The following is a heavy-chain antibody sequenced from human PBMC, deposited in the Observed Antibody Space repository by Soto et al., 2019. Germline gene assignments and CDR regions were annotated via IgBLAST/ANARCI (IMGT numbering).Heavy chain of an antibody. CDR1: GYTFTSSD. Sequence: QVQLVQSGAEVKKPGASVRVSCKASGYTFTSSDVYWVRQANGQGLELMGWMNPNTGNTGYAQKFQGRVSMTRNTSISTAYMELSSLRSEDTAVYDCASGRNHCSGGRCYSDWFDPWGQGTPVTVSS. V-gene: IGHV1-8*01. CDR3: ASGRNHCSGGRCYSDWFDP. D-gene: IGHD2-15*01. J-gene: IGHJ5*02. CDR2: MNPNTGNT.